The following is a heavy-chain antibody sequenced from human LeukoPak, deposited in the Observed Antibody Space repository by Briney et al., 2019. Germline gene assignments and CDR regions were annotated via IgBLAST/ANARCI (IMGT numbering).Heavy chain of an antibody. V-gene: IGHV3-23*01. CDR3: ARPRLEYCSGGSCFDAFDI. J-gene: IGHJ3*02. CDR2: TSGSGSTT. D-gene: IGHD2-15*01. Sequence: GGSLRLSCAASGFSFSTYGMSWVRQAPGKGLEWVSGTSGSGSTTYYADSVKGRFTISRDNSKNTLFLQMNSLTAEDTAIYSCARPRLEYCSGGSCFDAFDIWGQGTMVTVSS. CDR1: GFSFSTYG.